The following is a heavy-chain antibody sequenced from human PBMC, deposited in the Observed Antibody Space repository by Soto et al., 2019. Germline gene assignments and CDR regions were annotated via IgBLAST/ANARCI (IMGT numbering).Heavy chain of an antibody. D-gene: IGHD2-15*01. CDR3: TRGGGWLTDY. J-gene: IGHJ4*02. V-gene: IGHV4-59*01. Sequence: QVQLHESGPRLVKPSETLSLTCTVSGGSLSGYYWSWIRQPPGKSLEWIGNLHYTGTSNHNPSLRXRVTMSLDTSTNQFSLKLSSVTAADTAFYYCTRGGGWLTDYWGQGTLVTVSS. CDR2: LHYTGTS. CDR1: GGSLSGYY.